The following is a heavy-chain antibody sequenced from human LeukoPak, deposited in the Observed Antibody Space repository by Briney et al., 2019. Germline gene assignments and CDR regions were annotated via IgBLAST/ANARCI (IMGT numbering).Heavy chain of an antibody. CDR2: INPNSGGT. V-gene: IGHV1-2*02. Sequence: ASVKVSCKASGYTFTGYYMHWVRQAPGQGLEWMGWINPNSGGTNYAQKFQGRVTMTRDTSISTAYMELSRLRSDDTAVYYCARYSSARDAFDIWGQGTMVTVSS. CDR1: GYTFTGYY. D-gene: IGHD2-15*01. J-gene: IGHJ3*02. CDR3: ARYSSARDAFDI.